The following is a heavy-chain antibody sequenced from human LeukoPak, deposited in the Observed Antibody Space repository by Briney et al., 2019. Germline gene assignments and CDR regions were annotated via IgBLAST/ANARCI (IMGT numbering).Heavy chain of an antibody. Sequence: ASVKVSCKASGGTFSSYAISWVRQAPGQGLEWMGGIIPIFGAANYAQKFQGRVTITADKSTSTAYMELSSLRSEDTAVYYCARWGTTGGWFDPWGQGTLVTVSS. D-gene: IGHD1-7*01. J-gene: IGHJ5*02. CDR2: IIPIFGAA. V-gene: IGHV1-69*06. CDR1: GGTFSSYA. CDR3: ARWGTTGGWFDP.